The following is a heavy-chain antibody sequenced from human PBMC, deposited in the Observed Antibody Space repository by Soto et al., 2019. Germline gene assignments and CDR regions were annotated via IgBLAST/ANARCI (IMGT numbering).Heavy chain of an antibody. J-gene: IGHJ3*02. CDR2: IYYSGST. V-gene: IGHV4-31*03. D-gene: IGHD3-10*01. CDR3: ARDLGSPGFGDI. Sequence: SETLSLTCTVSGGSISSGGYYWSWIRQHPGKGLEWIGYIYYSGSTYYNPSLKSRDTISVDTSKNQFSLKLSSVAAADTAVYYCARDLGSPGFGDIWGQGTMVTVSS. CDR1: GGSISSGGYY.